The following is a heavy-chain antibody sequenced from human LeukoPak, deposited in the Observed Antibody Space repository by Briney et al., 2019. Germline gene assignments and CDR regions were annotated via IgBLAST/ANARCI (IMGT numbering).Heavy chain of an antibody. CDR2: ISSSSSYI. J-gene: IGHJ4*02. CDR3: ARDRGYSGYDGGYY. CDR1: GFTFSSYS. Sequence: GGSLRLSCAASGFTFSSYSMNWVRQAPGKGLEWVSSISSSSSYIYYADSVKGRFTISRDNAKNSLYLRMNSLRAEDTAVYYCARDRGYSGYDGGYYWGQGTLVTVSS. V-gene: IGHV3-21*01. D-gene: IGHD5-12*01.